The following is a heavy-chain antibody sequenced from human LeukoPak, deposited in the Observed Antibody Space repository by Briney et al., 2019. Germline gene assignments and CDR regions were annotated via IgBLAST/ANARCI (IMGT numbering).Heavy chain of an antibody. V-gene: IGHV3-53*01. Sequence: GGSLRLSCAASGFTVSSNYMSWVRQAPGKGLEWVSVICSGGSTYYADSVKGRFTISRDNSKNTLYLQMNSLRAEDTAVYYCARDPHRSKGGLGELWNWGQGTLVTVSS. CDR2: ICSGGST. CDR1: GFTVSSNY. D-gene: IGHD3-10*01. CDR3: ARDPHRSKGGLGELWN. J-gene: IGHJ4*02.